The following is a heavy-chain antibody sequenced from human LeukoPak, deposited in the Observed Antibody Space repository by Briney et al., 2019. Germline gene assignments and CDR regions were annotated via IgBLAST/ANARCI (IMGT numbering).Heavy chain of an antibody. CDR2: LSGSGTDT. CDR1: EFTFSRYA. CDR3: AKHLGSHSFLFYYMDV. J-gene: IGHJ6*03. V-gene: IGHV3-23*01. D-gene: IGHD2-21*01. Sequence: PGGSLRLSCEASEFTFSRYAMSWIRQAPGTGLEWVSTLSGSGTDTYYADSVKGRFTTSRDNSKHTLYLQMDNLRAADTAVYYCAKHLGSHSFLFYYMDVWGKGTSVIVSS.